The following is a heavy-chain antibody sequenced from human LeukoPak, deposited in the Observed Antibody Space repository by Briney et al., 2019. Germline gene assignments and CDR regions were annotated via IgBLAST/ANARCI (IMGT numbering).Heavy chain of an antibody. CDR3: ARHRAEMATITDDAFDM. D-gene: IGHD5-24*01. CDR1: GGSISSYY. V-gene: IGHV4-4*07. J-gene: IGHJ3*02. CDR2: IYTTGST. Sequence: PSETLSLACTVSGGSISSYYWTWIRQPAGKGLEWIGRIYTTGSTNYNPSLNSRVTMSLDTSKNQFSLRLSSATAADTAVFYCARHRAEMATITDDAFDMWGQGTMVTVSS.